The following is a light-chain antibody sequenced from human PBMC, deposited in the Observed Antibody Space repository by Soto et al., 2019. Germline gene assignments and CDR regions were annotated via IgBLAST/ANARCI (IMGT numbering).Light chain of an antibody. Sequence: SYELTQPPSVSVSPGQTARITCSGDALPKKYAYWYQQKSGQAPVLVIYEDRKRPSGIPERFSGSSSGTMATLTISGAQVEDEADYYCYSTDSSGNLRVFGGGTKVTVL. J-gene: IGLJ3*02. CDR3: YSTDSSGNLRV. CDR2: EDR. CDR1: ALPKKY. V-gene: IGLV3-10*01.